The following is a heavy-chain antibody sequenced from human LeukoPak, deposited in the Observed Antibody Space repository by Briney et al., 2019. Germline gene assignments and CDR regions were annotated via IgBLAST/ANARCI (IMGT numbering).Heavy chain of an antibody. Sequence: GSVKVSCKASGYTCISYGICWVRRASGQGLGWIRWIRAYNGNTNYAKEVQGSVTTTTDTSTSTAYMEMRSLRSDDTAVYYCAREGYRGDGGYYYYGMDVWGKGTTVTVSS. D-gene: IGHD5-12*01. CDR1: GYTCISYG. V-gene: IGHV1-18*04. CDR2: IRAYNGNT. J-gene: IGHJ6*04. CDR3: AREGYRGDGGYYYYGMDV.